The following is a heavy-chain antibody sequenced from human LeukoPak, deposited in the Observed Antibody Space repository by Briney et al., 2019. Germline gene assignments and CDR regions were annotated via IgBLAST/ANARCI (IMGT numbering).Heavy chain of an antibody. CDR1: GGSFSGYY. J-gene: IGHJ4*02. V-gene: IGHV4-34*01. Sequence: SSETLSLTCAVYGGSFSGYYWSWIRQPPGKGLEWIGEINHSGSTNYNPSLKSRVTISVDTSKSQFSLKLSSVTAADTAVYYCARDNSGSYDYWGQGTLVTVSS. D-gene: IGHD1-26*01. CDR2: INHSGST. CDR3: ARDNSGSYDY.